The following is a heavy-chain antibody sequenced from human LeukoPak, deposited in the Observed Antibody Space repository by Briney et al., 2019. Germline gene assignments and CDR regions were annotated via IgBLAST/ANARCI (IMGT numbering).Heavy chain of an antibody. J-gene: IGHJ3*02. CDR1: GGSFSGYY. CDR2: INHSGST. Sequence: SETLSLTCAVYGGSFSGYYWSWIRQPPGKGLEWIGEINHSGSTNYNPSLKSRVTISVDTSKNQFSLKLSSVTAADTAVYYCARDSVDSGYYYKAFDIWGQGTMVTVSS. D-gene: IGHD3-22*01. V-gene: IGHV4-34*01. CDR3: ARDSVDSGYYYKAFDI.